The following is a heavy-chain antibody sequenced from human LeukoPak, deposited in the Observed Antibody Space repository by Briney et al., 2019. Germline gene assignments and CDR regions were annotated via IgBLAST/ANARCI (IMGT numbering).Heavy chain of an antibody. D-gene: IGHD3-10*01. CDR1: GFTVSSNY. V-gene: IGHV3-53*01. Sequence: GGSLRLPCAASGFTVSSNYMSWVCQAPGKGLEWVSVIYSGGSTYYADSVKGRFTISRDNSKNTLYLQMNSLRAEDTAVYYCATLWYYGMDVWGQGTTITVSS. CDR2: IYSGGST. CDR3: ATLWYYGMDV. J-gene: IGHJ6*02.